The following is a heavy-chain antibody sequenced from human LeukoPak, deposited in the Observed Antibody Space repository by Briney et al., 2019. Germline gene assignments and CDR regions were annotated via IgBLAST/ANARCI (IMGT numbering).Heavy chain of an antibody. CDR2: IIPIFGTA. V-gene: IGHV1-69*13. D-gene: IGHD3-10*01. Sequence: GGSVKVSCKASGGTFSSYAISWVRQAPGQGLEWMGGIIPIFGTANYAQKFQGRVTITADESTSTAYMELSSLRSEDTAVYYCARGNAGDYYYGMDVWGQGTTVTVSS. J-gene: IGHJ6*02. CDR3: ARGNAGDYYYGMDV. CDR1: GGTFSSYA.